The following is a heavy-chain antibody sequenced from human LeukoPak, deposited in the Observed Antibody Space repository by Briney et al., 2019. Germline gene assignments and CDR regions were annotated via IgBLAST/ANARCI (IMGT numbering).Heavy chain of an antibody. CDR2: IYSSGIT. V-gene: IGHV4-4*07. CDR1: GGSITDSF. J-gene: IGHJ4*02. Sequence: SETLSLTCTVSGGSITDSFWTWIRQPAGKGLEWIGRIYSSGITNCSPSFKSRVTMSVDTSKNQFSLNLTSVTAADTAVYYCARGVYIAAAQYGYWGQGTLVTVSS. CDR3: ARGVYIAAAQYGY. D-gene: IGHD6-13*01.